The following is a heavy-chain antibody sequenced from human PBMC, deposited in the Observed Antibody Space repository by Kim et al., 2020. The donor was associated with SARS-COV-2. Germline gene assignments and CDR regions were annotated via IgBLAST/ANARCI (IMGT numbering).Heavy chain of an antibody. CDR3: ARDRLPTGVDLDAFDI. D-gene: IGHD7-27*01. Sequence: SETLSLTCTVSGGSISSGSYYWSWIRQPAGKGLEWIGRIYTSGSTNYNPSLKSRVTISVDTSKNQFSLKLSSVTAADTAVYYCARDRLPTGVDLDAFDIWGQGTMVTVSS. J-gene: IGHJ3*02. CDR1: GGSISSGSYY. V-gene: IGHV4-61*02. CDR2: IYTSGST.